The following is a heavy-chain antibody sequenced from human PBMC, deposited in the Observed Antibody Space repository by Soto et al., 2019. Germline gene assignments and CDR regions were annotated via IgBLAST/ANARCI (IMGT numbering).Heavy chain of an antibody. CDR2: ISSNGVGT. V-gene: IGHV3-64*01. CDR1: VFTLSGYA. J-gene: IGHJ6*03. CDR3: ARRARPDFYYMDV. D-gene: IGHD6-6*01. Sequence: EVQLAESGGGLAQPGGSLRLSCAASVFTLSGYAMDWVRQAPGKGLEYVSGISSNGVGTYYANSVQGRFTISRDNSKNTVSLQMGSLRPEDMAVYYCARRARPDFYYMDVWGKGTTVTVSS.